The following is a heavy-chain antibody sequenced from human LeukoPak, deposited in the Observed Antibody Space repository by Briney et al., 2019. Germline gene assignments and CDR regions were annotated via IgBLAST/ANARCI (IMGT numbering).Heavy chain of an antibody. CDR1: GFTFSSYE. D-gene: IGHD5-18*01. V-gene: IGHV3-48*03. CDR2: ISSSGSTI. J-gene: IGHJ4*02. Sequence: GGSLRLSCAASGFTFSSYEMNWVRQAPGKGLEWVSYISSSGSTIYYADSVKGRFTISRDNAKNSLYLQMNSLRAEDTAVYYCARADTAMDIPFDYWGQGTLVTVSS. CDR3: ARADTAMDIPFDY.